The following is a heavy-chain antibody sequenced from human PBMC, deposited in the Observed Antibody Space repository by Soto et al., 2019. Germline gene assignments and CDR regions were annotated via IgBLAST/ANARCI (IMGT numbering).Heavy chain of an antibody. CDR3: ARESHDILTGPRWVWWFDL. J-gene: IGHJ2*01. CDR1: GGSFSGYY. CDR2: INDRGSI. V-gene: IGHV4-34*01. D-gene: IGHD3-9*01. Sequence: QVQLQQWGAGPLRPLETLSLTCGVSGGSFSGYYWAWIRQSPGKGLEWIGEINDRGSINYNPSLKSRVSTSVDTSKNHFSLNLRSVTAADTAVYYGARESHDILTGPRWVWWFDLWGRGTLVTVSS.